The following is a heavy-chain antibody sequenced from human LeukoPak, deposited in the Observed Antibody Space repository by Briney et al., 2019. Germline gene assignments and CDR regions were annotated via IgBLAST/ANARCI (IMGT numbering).Heavy chain of an antibody. CDR3: ARDSGSGWYHDS. Sequence: GGSLRLSCAASGFIVSTNYMSWVRQAPGKGLEWVSVIYSGGITYYADSVKGRFTISRDSSKNTLYLQMNSLRAEDTAVYYCARDSGSGWYHDSWGQGTLVTVSS. V-gene: IGHV3-53*01. J-gene: IGHJ4*02. CDR1: GFIVSTNY. CDR2: IYSGGIT. D-gene: IGHD6-19*01.